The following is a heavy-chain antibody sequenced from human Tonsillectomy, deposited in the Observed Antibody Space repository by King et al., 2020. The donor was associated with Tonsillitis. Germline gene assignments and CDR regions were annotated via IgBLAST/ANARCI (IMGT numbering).Heavy chain of an antibody. J-gene: IGHJ4*02. V-gene: IGHV4-61*01. D-gene: IGHD6-19*01. CDR2: ISNGGIT. CDR3: ARDRASGWYYPFDY. Sequence: VQLQESGPGLVKPSEALSLTCIVSGASINSGNYHWYWIRQSPGKGLEWIGYISNGGITNYNPSLKSRVTMSVDTSKNQFSLKLNSVTAADTAVYYCARDRASGWYYPFDYWGRGTLVTVSS. CDR1: GASINSGNYH.